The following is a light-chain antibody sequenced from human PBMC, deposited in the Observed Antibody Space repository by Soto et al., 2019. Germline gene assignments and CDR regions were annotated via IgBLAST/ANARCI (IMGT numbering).Light chain of an antibody. CDR1: QGISNY. J-gene: IGKJ2*01. CDR3: QKYNSAPYT. V-gene: IGKV1-27*01. Sequence: DIQMTKSPSSMSASVGDRVTITCRASQGISNYLAWSQHKPWNVHKLLIYAAFTLQSGVPSRFSGSGSGTDFTRTISSLQPEEVANYSLQKYNSAPYTFVQGTKLEIK. CDR2: AAF.